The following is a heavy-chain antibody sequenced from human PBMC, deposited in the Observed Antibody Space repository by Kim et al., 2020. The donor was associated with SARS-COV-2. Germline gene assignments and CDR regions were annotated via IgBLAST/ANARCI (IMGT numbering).Heavy chain of an antibody. J-gene: IGHJ3*02. Sequence: YATPGKGRFTSSRDNSENTLYLQMNSLRAEDTAVYYCARGLAAAGFDAFDIWGQGTMVTVSS. CDR3: ARGLAAAGFDAFDI. D-gene: IGHD6-13*01. V-gene: IGHV3-30*01.